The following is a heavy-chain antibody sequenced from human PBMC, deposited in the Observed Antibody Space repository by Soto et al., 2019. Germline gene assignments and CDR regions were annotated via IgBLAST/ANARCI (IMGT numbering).Heavy chain of an antibody. D-gene: IGHD5-18*01. CDR1: GGSLSNFG. CDR3: ARCDDTKLVVHTYYAMDV. CDR2: LIPVFVTP. J-gene: IGHJ6*02. V-gene: IGHV1-69*12. Sequence: QVQMVPSGAEVKKRGSSVNVSGTASGGSLSNFGISWVRHAPGQGLEWRGALIPVFVTPNYAQKFQDRFTINADESTTTVYMEVRSLTSEHPAVYYCARCDDTKLVVHTYYAMDVWGQGTTVSVSS.